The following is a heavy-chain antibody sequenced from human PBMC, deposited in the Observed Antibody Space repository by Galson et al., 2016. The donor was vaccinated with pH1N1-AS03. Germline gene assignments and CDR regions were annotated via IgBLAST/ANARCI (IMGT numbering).Heavy chain of an antibody. V-gene: IGHV3-11*01. J-gene: IGHJ4*02. CDR2: LGSAPSTT. CDR3: ARGIGITGGTPDF. Sequence: SLRLSCAGSGFSVDDYYMIWIRQAPGKGLEWVSYLGSAPSTTYYTDSVKGCFTISKDNAKNSLLLQMSSLRAEDTAMYYCARGIGITGGTPDFLGRGTFVTVSS. D-gene: IGHD2-8*02. CDR1: GFSVDDYY.